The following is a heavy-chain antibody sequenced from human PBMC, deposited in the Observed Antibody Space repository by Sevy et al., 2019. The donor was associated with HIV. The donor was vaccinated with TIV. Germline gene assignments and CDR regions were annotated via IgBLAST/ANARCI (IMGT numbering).Heavy chain of an antibody. CDR2: ISSTGTYI. CDR1: GFIFSYYS. J-gene: IGHJ6*02. Sequence: GGSLRLSCAASGFIFSYYSMNWVRQAPGKGLEWVSSISSTGTYIYYADSVKGRFTISRDNAKNSLYLQMNSLRAEDTAVYYCARGGYCSTTSCYNAWVDVWGQGTTVTVSS. CDR3: ARGGYCSTTSCYNAWVDV. V-gene: IGHV3-21*01. D-gene: IGHD2-2*02.